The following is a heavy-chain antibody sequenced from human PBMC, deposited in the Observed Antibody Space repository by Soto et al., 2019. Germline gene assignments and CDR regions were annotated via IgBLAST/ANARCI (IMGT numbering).Heavy chain of an antibody. Sequence: ASVKVSCKASGYTFTSYGISWVRQAPGQGLEWMGWISAYNGNTNYAQKHQGRVTMTTDTSTSTAYMELRSLRSDDTALYYCARCGWGAYGDYQKDYWGQGTLVTVSS. CDR3: ARCGWGAYGDYQKDY. CDR1: GYTFTSYG. J-gene: IGHJ4*02. CDR2: ISAYNGNT. D-gene: IGHD4-17*01. V-gene: IGHV1-18*01.